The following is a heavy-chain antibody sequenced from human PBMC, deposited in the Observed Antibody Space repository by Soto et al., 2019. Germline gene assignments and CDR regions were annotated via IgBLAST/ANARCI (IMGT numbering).Heavy chain of an antibody. D-gene: IGHD2-21*02. V-gene: IGHV4-39*01. CDR3: ARHGYCGGDCDSPSYYYYGMDV. CDR2: IYYSGST. J-gene: IGHJ6*02. Sequence: PSEILSLTCTVSGGSISSSSYYWGWIRQPPGKGLEWIGSIYYSGSTYDNPSLKSRVTISVDTSKNQFSLKLSSVTAADTAVYYCARHGYCGGDCDSPSYYYYGMDVWGQGTAVTVSS. CDR1: GGSISSSSYY.